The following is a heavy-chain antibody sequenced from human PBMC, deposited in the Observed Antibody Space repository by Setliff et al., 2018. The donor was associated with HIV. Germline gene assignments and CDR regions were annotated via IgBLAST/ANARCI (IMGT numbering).Heavy chain of an antibody. V-gene: IGHV4-34*01. J-gene: IGHJ4*02. CDR2: TNPSGST. Sequence: SETLSLTCAVYVGSFSGHYWIWIRQPPGKGLEWIGETNPSGSTKYNPSLKSRVTISVDTSKKQFSLKLSSVTAADTAVYYCARWRDNWNSGFDYWGQGTLVTVSS. CDR3: ARWRDNWNSGFDY. D-gene: IGHD1-7*01. CDR1: VGSFSGHY.